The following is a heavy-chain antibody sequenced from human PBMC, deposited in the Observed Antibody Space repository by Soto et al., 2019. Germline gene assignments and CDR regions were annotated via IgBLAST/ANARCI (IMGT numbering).Heavy chain of an antibody. D-gene: IGHD6-19*01. Sequence: QVQLVESGGGVVQPGRSLRLSCAASGFTFSSYAMHWVRQAPGKGLEWVAVISYDGSNKYYADSVKGRFTISRDNSKNTLYLQMNSLRAEDTAMYYCARGFSSTPNWFDPWGQGTLVTVSS. CDR1: GFTFSSYA. V-gene: IGHV3-30-3*01. J-gene: IGHJ5*02. CDR2: ISYDGSNK. CDR3: ARGFSSTPNWFDP.